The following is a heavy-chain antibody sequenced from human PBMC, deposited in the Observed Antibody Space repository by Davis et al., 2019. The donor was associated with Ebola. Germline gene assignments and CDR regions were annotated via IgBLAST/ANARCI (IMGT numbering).Heavy chain of an antibody. CDR3: AKETAAIPTRTDY. V-gene: IGHV3-7*03. CDR2: IKQDGSEK. J-gene: IGHJ4*02. D-gene: IGHD2-2*01. CDR1: GFTFSSYW. Sequence: GESLKISCAASGFTFSSYWMSWVRQAPGKGLEWVANIKQDGSEKYYVDSVKGRFTISRDNAKNSLYLQMNSLRAEDTAVYYCAKETAAIPTRTDYWGQGTLVTVS.